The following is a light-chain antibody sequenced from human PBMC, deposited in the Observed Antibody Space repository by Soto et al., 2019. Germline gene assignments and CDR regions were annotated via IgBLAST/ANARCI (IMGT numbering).Light chain of an antibody. CDR3: QQYVSAPVT. CDR1: QSVSSSY. J-gene: IGKJ5*01. Sequence: EIVLTQSPGTLSLSPGERATLSCRASQSVSSSYLAWYQQKPGQAPRLLIYGASSRATGIPDRFSGSGSGTDCTLTISRLEPEDFAVYYCQQYVSAPVTFGQGTRLESK. V-gene: IGKV3-20*01. CDR2: GAS.